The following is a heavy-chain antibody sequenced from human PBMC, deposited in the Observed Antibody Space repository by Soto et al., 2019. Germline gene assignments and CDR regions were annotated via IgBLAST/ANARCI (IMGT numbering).Heavy chain of an antibody. CDR2: IYYSGST. CDR1: GGSISSYY. D-gene: IGHD3-10*01. Sequence: QVQLQESGPGLVKPSETLSLTCTVSGGSISSYYWSWIRQPPGKGLEWIGYIYYSGSTNYNPSLKRRVTISVDTSKNQFSLKLNSMTAADTGVYYCARHNYGSGSTYFDYWGQGTLVTVSS. V-gene: IGHV4-59*08. J-gene: IGHJ4*02. CDR3: ARHNYGSGSTYFDY.